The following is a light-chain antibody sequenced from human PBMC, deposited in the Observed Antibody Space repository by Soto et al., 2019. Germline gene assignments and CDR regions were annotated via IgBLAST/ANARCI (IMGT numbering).Light chain of an antibody. V-gene: IGKV3-20*01. CDR3: QHYGDSRT. CDR2: AAS. CDR1: QTITSKY. J-gene: IGKJ1*01. Sequence: VLTQSPVTLSLSPGETATLSCRASQTITSKYLAWYQQKLGQAPRLLIYAASSRATGVPVRFSGSGSGTDFTLTITRLEPDDFAVYYCQHYGDSRTFGRGTKVEI.